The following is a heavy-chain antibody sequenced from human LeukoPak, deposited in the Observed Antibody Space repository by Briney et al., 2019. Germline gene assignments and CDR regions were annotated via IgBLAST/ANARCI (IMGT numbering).Heavy chain of an antibody. V-gene: IGHV3-23*01. Sequence: PGGSLRLSCAASGFTFSSYAMSWVRQAPGKGLEWVSAISGSGGSTCYADSVKGRFTISRDNSKNTLYLQMNSLRAEDTAVYYCATGGSSWYRFDYWGQGTLVTVSS. CDR3: ATGGSSWYRFDY. J-gene: IGHJ4*02. D-gene: IGHD6-13*01. CDR2: ISGSGGST. CDR1: GFTFSSYA.